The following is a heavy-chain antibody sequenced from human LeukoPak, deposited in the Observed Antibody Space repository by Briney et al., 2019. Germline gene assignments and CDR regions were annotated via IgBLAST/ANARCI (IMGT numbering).Heavy chain of an antibody. CDR2: ISWNSGSI. V-gene: IGHV3-9*03. CDR3: AKVAFGGIAVAGPFDY. J-gene: IGHJ4*02. D-gene: IGHD6-19*01. CDR1: GFTFDDYA. Sequence: GGSLRLSCAASGFTFDDYAMHWVRQAPGKGLEWVSGISWNSGSIGYADSVKGRFTISRDNAKNSLYLQMNSLRAEDMALYNCAKVAFGGIAVAGPFDYWGQGTLVTVSS.